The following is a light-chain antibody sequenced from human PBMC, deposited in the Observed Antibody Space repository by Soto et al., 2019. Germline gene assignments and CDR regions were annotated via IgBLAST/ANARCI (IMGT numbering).Light chain of an antibody. CDR2: GVS. CDR3: CSYTSLSSVV. CDR1: SSDVGGYNH. V-gene: IGLV2-14*01. J-gene: IGLJ2*01. Sequence: QSALTQPASVSGSPGQSITISCTGTSSDVGGYNHVSWYQHPPGRAPKLILFGVSDRPSGVSHRFSDSKSGNTASLTISGLQAEDEADYYCCSYTSLSSVVFGGGTKVTVL.